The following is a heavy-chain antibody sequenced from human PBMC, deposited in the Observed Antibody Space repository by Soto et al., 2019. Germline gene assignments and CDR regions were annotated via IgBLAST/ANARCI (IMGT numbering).Heavy chain of an antibody. CDR3: AREKALPSTGWLEP. CDR1: GDSISSYF. D-gene: IGHD4-17*01. Sequence: PSETLSLTCTVSGDSISSYFWSWIRQPAGKGLEWIGRVHTSGSTTYNPSLKSRVTMSVDTSKSQFSLKLHSVTAADTAVYYCAREKALPSTGWLEPLGQGPLVTVST. V-gene: IGHV4-4*07. J-gene: IGHJ5*02. CDR2: VHTSGST.